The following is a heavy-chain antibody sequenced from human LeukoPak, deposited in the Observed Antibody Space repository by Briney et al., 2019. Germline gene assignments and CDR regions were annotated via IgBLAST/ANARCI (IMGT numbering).Heavy chain of an antibody. Sequence: SVKVSCKTSGGTFSNYAINWVRQAPGQGLEWMGGLIPLFATANYAQKFQGRVTITADESTSTVYMELSSLRSEDTAVYYCAREAITIFGVVRTQTTYGPHRFDPWGQGTLVTVSS. J-gene: IGHJ5*02. D-gene: IGHD3-3*01. CDR1: GGTFSNYA. V-gene: IGHV1-69*13. CDR2: LIPLFATA. CDR3: AREAITIFGVVRTQTTYGPHRFDP.